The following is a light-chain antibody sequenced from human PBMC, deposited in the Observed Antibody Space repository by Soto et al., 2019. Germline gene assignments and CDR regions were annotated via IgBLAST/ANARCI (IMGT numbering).Light chain of an antibody. J-gene: IGKJ1*01. CDR3: HQYNNYWT. V-gene: IGKV1-5*01. Sequence: DIQVTKSPAILSASLEDRVTITCRASQSIRSWLAWYQQKPGKAPKLLIYDAYSLESGVPSRFSGRRSGTEFTLTIAGPQPEDFATYYCHQYNNYWTCGQGPMWIS. CDR1: QSIRSW. CDR2: DAY.